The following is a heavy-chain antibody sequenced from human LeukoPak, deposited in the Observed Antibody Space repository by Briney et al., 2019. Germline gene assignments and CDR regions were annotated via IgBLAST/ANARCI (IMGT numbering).Heavy chain of an antibody. CDR3: ASALGYDSSGFPY. Sequence: SVTVSCTASGGTFSSYAISWVRQAPGQGLEWMGGIIPIFGTANYAQKFQGRVTITADESTSTAYMELSGLRSEDTAVYYCASALGYDSSGFPYWGQGTLVTVSS. V-gene: IGHV1-69*13. CDR2: IIPIFGTA. CDR1: GGTFSSYA. J-gene: IGHJ4*02. D-gene: IGHD3-22*01.